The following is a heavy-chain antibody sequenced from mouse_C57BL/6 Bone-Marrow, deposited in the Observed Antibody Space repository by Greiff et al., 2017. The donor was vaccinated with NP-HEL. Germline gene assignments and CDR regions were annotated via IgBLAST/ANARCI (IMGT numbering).Heavy chain of an antibody. V-gene: IGHV1-59*01. CDR1: GYTFTSYW. Sequence: QVQLQQPGAELVRPGTSVKLSCKASGYTFTSYWMHWVKQRPGQGLEWIGVIDPSDSYPNYNQKFKGKATLTVDTSSSTAYMQLSSLTSEDSAVYYCYGYYVGYWGQGTTLTVSS. D-gene: IGHD2-2*01. CDR3: YGYYVGY. J-gene: IGHJ2*01. CDR2: IDPSDSYP.